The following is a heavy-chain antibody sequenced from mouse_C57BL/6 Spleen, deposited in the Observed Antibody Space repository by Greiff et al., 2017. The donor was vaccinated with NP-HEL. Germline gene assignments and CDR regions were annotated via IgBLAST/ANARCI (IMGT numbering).Heavy chain of an antibody. CDR3: TSSGAYDGYYPYYAMDY. CDR1: GFTFSSYA. V-gene: IGHV5-9-1*02. J-gene: IGHJ4*01. Sequence: EVQLVESGEGLVKPGGSLKLSCAASGFTFSSYAMSWVRQTPEKRLEWVAYISSGGDYIYYADTVKGRFTISRDNARNTLYLQMSSLKSEDTAMYYCTSSGAYDGYYPYYAMDYWGQGTSVTVSS. D-gene: IGHD2-3*01. CDR2: ISSGGDYI.